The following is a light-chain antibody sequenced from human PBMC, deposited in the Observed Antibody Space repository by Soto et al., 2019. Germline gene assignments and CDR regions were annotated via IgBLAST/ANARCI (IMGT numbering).Light chain of an antibody. CDR3: LQYDNHSWT. V-gene: IGKV1-6*01. J-gene: IGKJ1*01. Sequence: AIQVTQSPSSLSASVGDRVTITCRTSQGIRSALGWYQQKPGKVPKLLIYAASTLQSGVPSRFSGSGSGTEFTLTISSLQPDDVATYYCLQYDNHSWTFGQGTKVDI. CDR1: QGIRSA. CDR2: AAS.